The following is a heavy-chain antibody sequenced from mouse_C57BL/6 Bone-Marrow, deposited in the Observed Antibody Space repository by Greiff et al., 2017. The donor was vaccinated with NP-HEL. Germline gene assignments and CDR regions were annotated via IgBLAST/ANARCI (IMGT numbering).Heavy chain of an antibody. D-gene: IGHD2-2*01. CDR3: AREGGYGYEGYAMGD. CDR2: IDPSDSYT. V-gene: IGHV1-50*01. CDR1: GYTFTSYW. J-gene: IGHJ4*01. Sequence: VQLQQPGAELVKPGASVKLSCKASGYTFTSYWMQWVKQRPGQGLEWIGEIDPSDSYTNYNQKFKGKATLTVDTSSSTASMQLSSLTSEDSAVYYCAREGGYGYEGYAMGDRGEGTSVTASS.